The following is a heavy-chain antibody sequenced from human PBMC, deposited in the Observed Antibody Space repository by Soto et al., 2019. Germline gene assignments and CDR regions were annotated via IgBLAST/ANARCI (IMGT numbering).Heavy chain of an antibody. CDR3: ARDVAGKNYFEP. J-gene: IGHJ5*02. CDR2: ISYDGSKK. D-gene: IGHD1-7*01. CDR1: GFTFSHYA. Sequence: QAQLVESGGGVVQPGRSLRLSCAASGFTFSHYAMHWVRQAPGKGLEWVAIISYDGSKKYYGDSVKGRFTISRDNSKNTLYLIMNSLRVEDTAVYYCARDVAGKNYFEPWGQGTPVTVSS. V-gene: IGHV3-30-3*01.